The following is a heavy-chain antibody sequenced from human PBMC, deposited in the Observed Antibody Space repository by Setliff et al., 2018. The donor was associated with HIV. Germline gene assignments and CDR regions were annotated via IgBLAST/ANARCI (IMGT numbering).Heavy chain of an antibody. Sequence: GGSLRLSCAASGFTFSRYGMHWVRQAPGKGLEWVAFISYDGSKKYDADFVKGRFTISRDNSKNTLYLQMNSLRAEDTAVYYCAKPLTQWGVSPYHYAFGVWGQGTTVTVSS. J-gene: IGHJ6*02. CDR2: ISYDGSKK. V-gene: IGHV3-30*04. CDR1: GFTFSRYG. CDR3: AKPLTQWGVSPYHYAFGV. D-gene: IGHD1-26*01.